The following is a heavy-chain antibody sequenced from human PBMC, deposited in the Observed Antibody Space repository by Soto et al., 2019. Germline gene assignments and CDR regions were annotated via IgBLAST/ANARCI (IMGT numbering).Heavy chain of an antibody. CDR2: IKTSAGGGAT. Sequence: EVQLVESAGGLVKPGGSLRLSCVASGFSFNEAWMNWVRQAPGQGLEWVGRIKTSAGGGATNYAAPVQGRFTISRDDSKITLYLHMNSLRNEDTAIYYCTTGSVEGIWGQGTTGIGSS. J-gene: IGHJ6*02. D-gene: IGHD2-15*01. V-gene: IGHV3-15*07. CDR1: GFSFNEAW. CDR3: TTGSVEGI.